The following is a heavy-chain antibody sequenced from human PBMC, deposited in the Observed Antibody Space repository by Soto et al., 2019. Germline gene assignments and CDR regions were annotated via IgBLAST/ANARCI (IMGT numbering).Heavy chain of an antibody. CDR3: VGTGSNSY. V-gene: IGHV3-74*01. Sequence: GGSLRLSCAASGFTFSSHAMNWVRQAPGKGLVWVSRFNLNGSTTAYADSVKGRFTISRDNAKNTLHLQMNSLRAEDTAVYYCVGTGSNSYWGQGTLVTVSS. D-gene: IGHD1-26*01. J-gene: IGHJ4*02. CDR2: FNLNGSTT. CDR1: GFTFSSHA.